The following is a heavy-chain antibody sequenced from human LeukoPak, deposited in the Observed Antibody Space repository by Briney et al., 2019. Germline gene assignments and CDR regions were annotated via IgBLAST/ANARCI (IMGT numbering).Heavy chain of an antibody. Sequence: PGGSLRLSCAASGFTFSSYAMHWVRQAPGKGLEWVAVISYDGSNKYYADSVKGRFTISRDNSKNTLYLQMNSLRAEDTAVYYCAREVYGADTAAGTDYYYYGMDVWGQGTTVTVSS. D-gene: IGHD6-13*01. J-gene: IGHJ6*02. CDR3: AREVYGADTAAGTDYYYYGMDV. V-gene: IGHV3-30-3*01. CDR2: ISYDGSNK. CDR1: GFTFSSYA.